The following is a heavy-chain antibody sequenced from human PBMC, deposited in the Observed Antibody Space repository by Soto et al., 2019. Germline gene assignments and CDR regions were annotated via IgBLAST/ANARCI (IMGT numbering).Heavy chain of an antibody. CDR3: AKVGTYGSGSFLGYYYGMDV. CDR1: GCTFSSYG. Sequence: PGGSLRLSGAASGCTFSSYGMHWVRQAPGKGLEWVAVISYDGSNKYYADSVKGRFTISRDNSKNTLYLQMNSLRAEDTAVYYCAKVGTYGSGSFLGYYYGMDVWGQGTTVTVSS. D-gene: IGHD3-10*01. J-gene: IGHJ6*02. V-gene: IGHV3-30*18. CDR2: ISYDGSNK.